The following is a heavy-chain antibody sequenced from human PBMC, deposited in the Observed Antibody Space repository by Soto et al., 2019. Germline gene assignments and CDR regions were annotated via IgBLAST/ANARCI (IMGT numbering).Heavy chain of an antibody. CDR2: ISGSGGST. Sequence: GALRLSCAASGFTFSSYAMSWVRQAPGKGLEWVSAISGSGGSTYYADSVKGRFTISRDNSKNTLYLQMNSLRAEDTAVYYCAKDLVVPAAMGGYYYYGMDVWGQGTTVTVSS. V-gene: IGHV3-23*01. CDR3: AKDLVVPAAMGGYYYYGMDV. CDR1: GFTFSSYA. J-gene: IGHJ6*02. D-gene: IGHD2-2*01.